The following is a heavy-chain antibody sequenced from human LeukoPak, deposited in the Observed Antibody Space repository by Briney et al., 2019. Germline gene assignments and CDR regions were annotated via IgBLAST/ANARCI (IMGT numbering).Heavy chain of an antibody. CDR1: GGSISSYY. J-gene: IGHJ2*01. Sequence: SETLSLTCTVSGGSISSYYWSWIRQPAGKGLEWIGRIYTSGSTNYNPSLKSRVTMSLDTSKNQFSLKLSSVTAADTAVYYCARGYDSSGYYSLDWYFDLWGRGTLVTVSS. V-gene: IGHV4-4*07. CDR3: ARGYDSSGYYSLDWYFDL. D-gene: IGHD3-22*01. CDR2: IYTSGST.